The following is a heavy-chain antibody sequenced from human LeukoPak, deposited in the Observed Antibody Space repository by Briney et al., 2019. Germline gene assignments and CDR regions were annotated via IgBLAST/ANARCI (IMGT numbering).Heavy chain of an antibody. V-gene: IGHV1-69*13. Sequence: SVKVSCKASGGSFSDYPINWVRQAPGQGLEWLGGIIPKYSASNYAQAFQGRVTITADESTNTVYMAMSGLRPDDTAVYYCVRPDRIFGVPAAFDAWGQGTLVAVSS. D-gene: IGHD3-3*02. J-gene: IGHJ3*01. CDR1: GGSFSDYP. CDR2: IIPKYSAS. CDR3: VRPDRIFGVPAAFDA.